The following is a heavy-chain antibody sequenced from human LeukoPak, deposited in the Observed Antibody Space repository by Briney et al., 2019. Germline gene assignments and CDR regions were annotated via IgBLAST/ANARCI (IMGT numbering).Heavy chain of an antibody. J-gene: IGHJ4*02. CDR1: GFTFDDYA. D-gene: IGHD3-22*01. V-gene: IGHV3-9*03. CDR3: AKSSGYYFYYFDY. Sequence: GRSLRLSCAASGFTFDDYAMHWVRQAPGKGLEWVSGISWNSGSIGYADSVKGRFTISRDNAKNSLYLQMNSLRAEDMALHYCAKSSGYYFYYFDYWGQGTLVTVSS. CDR2: ISWNSGSI.